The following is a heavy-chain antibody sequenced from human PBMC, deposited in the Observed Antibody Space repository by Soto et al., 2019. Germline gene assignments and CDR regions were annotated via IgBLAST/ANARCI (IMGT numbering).Heavy chain of an antibody. J-gene: IGHJ6*02. CDR2: INQDGSEK. CDR3: ARDGSTSWYSYDYHGMDV. D-gene: IGHD5-18*01. V-gene: IGHV3-7*05. Sequence: EVQLVESGGGLVQPGGSLRLSCAASGFTFRTYWLSWVRQVPGKGLEWVANINQDGSEKNYVDSVKGPFAISRDNAKKSLYVQMCSLRAEDTALDYCARDGSTSWYSYDYHGMDVWGQGTTVTVSS. CDR1: GFTFRTYW.